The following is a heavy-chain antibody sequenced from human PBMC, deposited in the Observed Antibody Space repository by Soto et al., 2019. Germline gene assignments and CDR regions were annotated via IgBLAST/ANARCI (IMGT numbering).Heavy chain of an antibody. D-gene: IGHD3-22*01. CDR3: AREAGSPVDLRSLTMIVVVSPPDDAFDI. J-gene: IGHJ3*02. V-gene: IGHV3-48*02. CDR2: ISSSSSTI. Sequence: GGSLRLSCAASGFTFSSYSMNWVRQAPGKGLEWVSYISSSSSTIYYADSVKGRFTISRDNAKNSLYLQMNSLRDEDTAVYYCAREAGSPVDLRSLTMIVVVSPPDDAFDIWGQGTMVTVSS. CDR1: GFTFSSYS.